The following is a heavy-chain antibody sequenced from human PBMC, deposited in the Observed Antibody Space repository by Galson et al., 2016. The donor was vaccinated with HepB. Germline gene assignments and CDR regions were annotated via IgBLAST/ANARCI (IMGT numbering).Heavy chain of an antibody. CDR1: AGSISGFY. CDR2: GYYSGST. D-gene: IGHD3-22*01. Sequence: SETLSLTCSVSAGSISGFYWSWIRQPPGKGLEWIGFGYYSGSTNYNPSLKSRVTISVDTAKKQFYLKLKSVTAADTAVYYCARELWDSRGYGSYGMDVWGQGTTVTVSS. J-gene: IGHJ6*02. CDR3: ARELWDSRGYGSYGMDV. V-gene: IGHV4-59*01.